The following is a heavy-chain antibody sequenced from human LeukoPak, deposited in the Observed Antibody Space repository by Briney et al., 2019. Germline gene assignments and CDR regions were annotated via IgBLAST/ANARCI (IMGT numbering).Heavy chain of an antibody. CDR2: IYYSGST. Sequence: GSLRLSCAASGFTFSDYYMSWIRQPPGKGLEWIGSIYYSGSTYYNPSLKSRVTISVDTSKNQFSLKLSSVTAADTAVYYCARQGYVVVPAASSFDPWGQGTLVTVSS. D-gene: IGHD2-2*01. V-gene: IGHV4-39*01. CDR1: GFTFSDYY. CDR3: ARQGYVVVPAASSFDP. J-gene: IGHJ5*02.